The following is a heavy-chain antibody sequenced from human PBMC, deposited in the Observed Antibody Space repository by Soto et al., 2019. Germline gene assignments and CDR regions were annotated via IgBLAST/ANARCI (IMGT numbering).Heavy chain of an antibody. CDR1: GFTFSSYA. J-gene: IGHJ6*02. CDR2: ISYDGSNK. V-gene: IGHV3-30-3*01. CDR3: ARDDWPYGSGSYYNFWEPQWGYYYGMDV. Sequence: QVQLVESGGGVVQPGRSLRLSCAASGFTFSSYAMHWVRQAPGKGLEWVAVISYDGSNKYYADSVKGRFTISRDNSKNTLYLQMNSLRAEDMAVYYCARDDWPYGSGSYYNFWEPQWGYYYGMDVWGQGTTVTVSS. D-gene: IGHD3-10*01.